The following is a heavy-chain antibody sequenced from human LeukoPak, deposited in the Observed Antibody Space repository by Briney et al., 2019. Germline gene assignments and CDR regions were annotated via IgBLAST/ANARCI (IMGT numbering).Heavy chain of an antibody. CDR3: ARGGRRSTTSDPVDP. Sequence: GGSLRLSCAAAGLTFSSYWMHWVRQAPGKGLVWVSRINSDGSSTSYADSVEGRFAISRDNAKNTLYLQMNSLRAEDTAVYYCARGGRRSTTSDPVDPWGQGTLVTVSS. CDR2: INSDGSST. D-gene: IGHD2-2*01. CDR1: GLTFSSYW. V-gene: IGHV3-74*01. J-gene: IGHJ5*02.